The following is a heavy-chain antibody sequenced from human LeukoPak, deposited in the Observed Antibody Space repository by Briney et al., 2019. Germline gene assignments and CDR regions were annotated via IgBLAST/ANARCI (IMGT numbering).Heavy chain of an antibody. CDR2: IKQDGSEK. J-gene: IGHJ4*02. V-gene: IGHV3-7*01. D-gene: IGHD5-18*01. Sequence: GGSLRLSCAASGFAFSSYWMSWVRQAPGKGLEWVANIKQDGSEKYYADSVKGRFTISRDNSKNTLYLQMNSLRVEDTAVYYCASVWRALGYTIDYWGQGTQVAVSS. CDR1: GFAFSSYW. CDR3: ASVWRALGYTIDY.